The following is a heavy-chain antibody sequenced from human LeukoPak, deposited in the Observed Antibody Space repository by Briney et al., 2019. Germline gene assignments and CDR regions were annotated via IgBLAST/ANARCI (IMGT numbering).Heavy chain of an antibody. CDR1: KFTFSASA. D-gene: IGHD3-9*01. V-gene: IGHV3-23*01. CDR3: AKESQTYYDIMTGYPNYYFDY. CDR2: ISGSGANT. J-gene: IGHJ4*02. Sequence: GGSLRLSCAASKFTFSASAMSWVRQAPGKGLEWVSAISGSGANTYYVDSVKGRFTISRDNSKNTLYLEMSSLRSDDTAVYYCAKESQTYYDIMTGYPNYYFDYWAREPWSPSPQ.